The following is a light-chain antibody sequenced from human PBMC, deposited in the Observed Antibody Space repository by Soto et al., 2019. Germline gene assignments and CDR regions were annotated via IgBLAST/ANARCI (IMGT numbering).Light chain of an antibody. CDR2: EVS. J-gene: IGLJ2*01. CDR3: SSYTNLYSNGGTHVV. V-gene: IGLV2-14*01. Sequence: QSVLTQPASVSGSPGQSITISCTGTSSDVGGYNYVSWYQQHPGKAPKLMISEVSNRPSGVSDRFSGSKSGNTASLTISGLQAEDEADYYCSSYTNLYSNGGTHVVFGGGTKLTVL. CDR1: SSDVGGYNY.